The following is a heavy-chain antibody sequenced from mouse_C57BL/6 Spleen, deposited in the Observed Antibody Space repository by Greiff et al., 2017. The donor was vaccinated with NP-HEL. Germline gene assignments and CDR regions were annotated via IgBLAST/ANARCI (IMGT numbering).Heavy chain of an antibody. J-gene: IGHJ2*01. Sequence: DVQLQESGPGLVKPSQSLSLTCTVTGYSITSGYGWNWIRQFPGNKLEWMGYISYSGSTNYNPSLKSRISITRDPSKNQFSLQLNSVTTEDTATYYCARTARIKYWGQGTTLTVSS. V-gene: IGHV3-2*02. CDR1: GYSITSGYG. CDR2: ISYSGST. CDR3: ARTARIKY. D-gene: IGHD1-2*01.